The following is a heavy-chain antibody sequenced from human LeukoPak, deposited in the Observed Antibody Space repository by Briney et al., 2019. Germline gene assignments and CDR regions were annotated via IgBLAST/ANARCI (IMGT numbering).Heavy chain of an antibody. CDR3: ARTNQISETAFDI. D-gene: IGHD1-14*01. CDR2: ILSSGST. V-gene: IGHV4-59*01. Sequence: PSETLSLTCSVSSGSINNFYWSWIRQPPGKGLEWIGYILSSGSTNYNPSGKSRVSISVDPSRTQFSLKLSSVTAADTAVYYCARTNQISETAFDIWGQGTMVIVSS. CDR1: SGSINNFY. J-gene: IGHJ3*02.